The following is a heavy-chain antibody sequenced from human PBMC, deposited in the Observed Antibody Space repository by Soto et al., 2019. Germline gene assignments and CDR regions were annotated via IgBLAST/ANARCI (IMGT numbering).Heavy chain of an antibody. J-gene: IGHJ5*02. D-gene: IGHD3-10*01. V-gene: IGHV4-39*01. Sequence: XETLSLPWTVYCGSISSNAYYWGWIRQPPGKVLEWIGSIYYSGKTLYNPSLQSRVTISVDTSKNQFTLNLRSLTPADTAVYYCVSRYGLGSPKWFDTWGQGTLVTVSS. CDR2: IYYSGKT. CDR3: VSRYGLGSPKWFDT. CDR1: CGSISSNAYY.